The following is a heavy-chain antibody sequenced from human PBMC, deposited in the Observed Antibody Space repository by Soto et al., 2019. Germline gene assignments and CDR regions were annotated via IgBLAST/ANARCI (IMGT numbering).Heavy chain of an antibody. V-gene: IGHV1-69*13. CDR3: AREGAITQSMDQ. CDR2: IIPIVDTT. D-gene: IGHD2-2*01. CDR1: GGTFGSYG. Sequence: SVKVSCKASGGTFGSYGISWVRQAPGQGLEWLGGIIPIVDTTNHAQKFQGRVTFIADESTTTVYMELSSLKFEDTAVYYCAREGAITQSMDQWGQGTLVTVSS. J-gene: IGHJ4*02.